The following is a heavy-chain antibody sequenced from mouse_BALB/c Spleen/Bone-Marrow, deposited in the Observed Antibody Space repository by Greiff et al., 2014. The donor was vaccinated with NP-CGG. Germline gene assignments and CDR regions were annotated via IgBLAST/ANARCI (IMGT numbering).Heavy chain of an antibody. D-gene: IGHD2-14*01. CDR1: GYSFTGNF. J-gene: IGHJ4*01. CDR3: GTGGGNYGMDY. V-gene: IGHV1-37*01. Sequence: EVQLQQSGPELVKPGASVKISCKASGYSFTGNFMNWVKQSHGKSLEWIGRINPYNGDTFYNQKFKGKATLTADKSSATAHMELLSLTSEDSAVYYCGTGGGNYGMDYWGQGTSATVSS. CDR2: INPYNGDT.